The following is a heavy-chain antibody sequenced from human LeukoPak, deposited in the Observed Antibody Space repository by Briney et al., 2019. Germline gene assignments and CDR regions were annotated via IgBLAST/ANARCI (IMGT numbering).Heavy chain of an antibody. CDR1: GGSISSSSDY. V-gene: IGHV4-39*01. CDR2: AYFTGGT. J-gene: IGHJ3*02. D-gene: IGHD2-2*01. CDR3: ARLGGLGYCSRTTCNEPFAI. Sequence: KASETLSLTCTVSGGSISSSSDYWGWIRQPPGKGLEWIGHAYFTGGTWYKSSLRSRVTISVDTSKNQFSLRLTSVTAADTAVYFCARLGGLGYCSRTTCNEPFAIWGQGTLVTVSS.